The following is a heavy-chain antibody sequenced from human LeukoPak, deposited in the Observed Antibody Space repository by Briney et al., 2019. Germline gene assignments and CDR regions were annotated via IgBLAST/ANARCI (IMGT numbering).Heavy chain of an antibody. CDR2: ISGSGGST. D-gene: IGHD6-19*01. J-gene: IGHJ4*02. Sequence: PGGSLRLSCAASGFTFSSYAMYWVRQAPGKGLEWVSAISGSGGSTYYADSEKGRFTISRDNSKNTLYLQMNSLRAEDTAVYYCAKDQFQIAVAGYFDHWGQGTLVTVSS. CDR1: GFTFSSYA. CDR3: AKDQFQIAVAGYFDH. V-gene: IGHV3-23*01.